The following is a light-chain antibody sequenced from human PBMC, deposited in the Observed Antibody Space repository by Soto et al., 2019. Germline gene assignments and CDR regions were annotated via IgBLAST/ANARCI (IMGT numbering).Light chain of an antibody. CDR2: SNN. Sequence: QSVLTQPPSASGTPGQRVTISCSGSSSNIGSNTVNWYQQLPGTAPKLLIYSNNQRPSGVPDRFSGSKSGTSASLAISGLQSEVEVDYYCAAWDASLQGFYVSGTGTKVT. V-gene: IGLV1-44*01. CDR1: SSNIGSNT. CDR3: AAWDASLQGFYV. J-gene: IGLJ1*01.